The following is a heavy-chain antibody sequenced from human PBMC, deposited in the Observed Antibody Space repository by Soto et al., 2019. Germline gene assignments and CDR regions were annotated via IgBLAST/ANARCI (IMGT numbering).Heavy chain of an antibody. V-gene: IGHV3-23*01. CDR2: ISGSGGST. CDR3: TKSSVHCSGGSCFDF. D-gene: IGHD2-15*01. Sequence: GGSLRLSCAASGFTFSSYAMSWVRQAPGKGLEWVSAISGSGGSTYYADSVKGRFIVSRDKSKNTVYLQMNSLRADDTALYYCTKSSVHCSGGSCFDFWGQGTLVTVSS. J-gene: IGHJ5*01. CDR1: GFTFSSYA.